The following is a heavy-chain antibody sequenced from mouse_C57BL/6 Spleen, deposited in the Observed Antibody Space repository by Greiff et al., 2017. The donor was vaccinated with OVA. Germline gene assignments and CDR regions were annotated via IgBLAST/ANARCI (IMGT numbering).Heavy chain of an antibody. CDR2: IDPNGGGT. V-gene: IGHV1-72*01. CDR3: AREGNYPSFAY. D-gene: IGHD1-1*01. CDR1: GYTFTSYW. J-gene: IGHJ3*01. Sequence: QVQLQQPGAELVKPGASVKLSCKASGYTFTSYWMHWVKQRPGQGLEWIGRIDPNGGGTNYNDTFKSKATLTVDKPSSTAYMQLSSLTSEDSAVYYCAREGNYPSFAYWGQGTLVTVSA.